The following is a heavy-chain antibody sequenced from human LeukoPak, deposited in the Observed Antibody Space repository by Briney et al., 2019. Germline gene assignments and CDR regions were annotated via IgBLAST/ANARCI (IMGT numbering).Heavy chain of an antibody. CDR3: ARDMSLLWFGDPFDY. D-gene: IGHD3-10*01. CDR1: GFTFSTYS. J-gene: IGHJ4*02. Sequence: PGGSLRLSCAASGFTFSTYSMNWVRQAPGKGLEWVSYISSSSSVIYYADSVKGRFTISRDNAKNSLYLQMNSLRDEDTAVYYCARDMSLLWFGDPFDYWGQGTLVTVSS. CDR2: ISSSSSVI. V-gene: IGHV3-48*02.